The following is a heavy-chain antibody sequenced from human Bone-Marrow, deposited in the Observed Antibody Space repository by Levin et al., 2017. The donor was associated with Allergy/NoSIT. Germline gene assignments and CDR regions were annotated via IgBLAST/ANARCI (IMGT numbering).Heavy chain of an antibody. Sequence: RGESLKISXXXXXXGLRTNRIHAGHPLSGKGLEWMGTIYPDDFDTRYSPSFQGQVTISSDKSTSTAYLQWTSLQASDSAMYYCARAISSASRAFDYWGQGTLVTVSS. CDR1: XXGLRTNR. V-gene: IGHV5-51*07. D-gene: IGHD2-2*01. CDR2: IYPDDFDT. CDR3: ARAISSASRAFDY. J-gene: IGHJ4*02.